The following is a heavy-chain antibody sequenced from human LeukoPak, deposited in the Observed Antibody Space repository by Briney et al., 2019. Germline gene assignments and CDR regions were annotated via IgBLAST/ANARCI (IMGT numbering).Heavy chain of an antibody. CDR1: GFTVSSNY. CDR3: ARGGGYYDSSGIIDY. CDR2: IYSGGST. Sequence: GGSLRLSCAASGFTVSSNYMSWVRQAPGKGLEWVSVIYSGGSTYYADSAKGRFTISRDNSKNTLYLQMNSLRAEDTAVYYCARGGGYYDSSGIIDYWGQGTLVTVSS. J-gene: IGHJ4*02. V-gene: IGHV3-53*01. D-gene: IGHD3-22*01.